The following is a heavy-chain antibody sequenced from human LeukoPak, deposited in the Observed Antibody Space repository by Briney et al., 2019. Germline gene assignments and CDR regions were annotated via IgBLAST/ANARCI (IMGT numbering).Heavy chain of an antibody. J-gene: IGHJ2*01. CDR2: IYYSGRT. D-gene: IGHD5-12*01. V-gene: IGHV4-59*01. CDR3: ARLFAFPKWQFDL. Sequence: PSEILSLTCTVSGGSISSDYWSWIRQPPGKGLQWIGYIYYSGRTNYNPSLKSRVSISVVTSKNQFSLKLSSVTAAGTAVYYCARLFAFPKWQFDLWGRGTLGTVSS. CDR1: GGSISSDY.